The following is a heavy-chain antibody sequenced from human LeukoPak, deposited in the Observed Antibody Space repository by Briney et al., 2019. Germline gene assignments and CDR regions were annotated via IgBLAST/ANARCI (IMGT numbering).Heavy chain of an antibody. CDR2: IKQDGSEK. D-gene: IGHD3-22*01. CDR3: VKTDYYDSSGYYHYYYYYYMDV. Sequence: GGSLRLSCAASGFTFSSYWMSWVRQAPGKGLEWVANIKQDGSEKYYVDSMKGRFTISRDNAKNSLYLQMHSLRAEDTAVYYCVKTDYYDSSGYYHYYYYYYMDVWGKGTTVTVSS. J-gene: IGHJ6*03. V-gene: IGHV3-7*01. CDR1: GFTFSSYW.